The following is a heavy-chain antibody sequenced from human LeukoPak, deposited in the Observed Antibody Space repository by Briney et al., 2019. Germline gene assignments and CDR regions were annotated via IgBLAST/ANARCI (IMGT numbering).Heavy chain of an antibody. CDR1: GYTFTGYY. Sequence: ASVKVSCKASGYTFTGYYMHWVRQAPGQGLEWMGWINPNSGGANYAQKFQGRVTMTRDTSISTAYMELSRLRSDGTAVYYCARGPHIRTYDRDNWFDPWGQGTLVTVSS. V-gene: IGHV1-2*02. D-gene: IGHD3-3*01. CDR2: INPNSGGA. J-gene: IGHJ5*02. CDR3: ARGPHIRTYDRDNWFDP.